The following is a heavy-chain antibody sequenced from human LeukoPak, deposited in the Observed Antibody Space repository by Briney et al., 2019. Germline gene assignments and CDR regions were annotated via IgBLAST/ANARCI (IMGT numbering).Heavy chain of an antibody. V-gene: IGHV1-8*03. D-gene: IGHD7-27*01. CDR2: MNPNSGNT. J-gene: IGHJ5*02. CDR3: KTGGTHWFDP. CDR1: GYTFTSYD. Sequence: ASVKVSCKASGYTFTSYDINWVRQATGRGLEWMGWMNPNSGNTGYAQKFQGRVTITRNTSISTAYMELSSLRSEDTAVYYCKTGGTHWFDPWGQGTLVTVSS.